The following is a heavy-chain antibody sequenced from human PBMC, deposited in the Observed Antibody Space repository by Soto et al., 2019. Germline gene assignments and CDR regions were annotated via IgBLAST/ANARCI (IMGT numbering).Heavy chain of an antibody. J-gene: IGHJ4*02. CDR1: GFSLRDYG. V-gene: IGHV3-30*17. Sequence: PVGSLRLSCAASGFSLRDYGMHWVRQAPGKGLEYVAAVSDDGSDQYYADSVRGRFTISRDNSKNTVYLQLDSLTTGDTAVYYCARDPTGGYFHYDYWGQGALVTVSS. CDR3: ARDPTGGYFHYDY. CDR2: VSDDGSDQ. D-gene: IGHD1-26*01.